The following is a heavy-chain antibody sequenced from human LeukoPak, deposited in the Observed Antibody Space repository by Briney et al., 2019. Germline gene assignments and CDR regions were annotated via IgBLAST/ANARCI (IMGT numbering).Heavy chain of an antibody. V-gene: IGHV3-30-3*01. J-gene: IGHJ4*02. CDR1: GFTFSSYA. CDR2: ISYDGSNK. CDR3: ARDFSSGWTFDY. D-gene: IGHD6-19*01. Sequence: PGGSLRLSCAASGFTFSSYAMHWVRQAPGKGLEWVAVISYDGSNKYYADSVKGRFTISRDNSKNTLYLQMNSLRAEDTAVYYCARDFSSGWTFDYWGQGTLVTVSS.